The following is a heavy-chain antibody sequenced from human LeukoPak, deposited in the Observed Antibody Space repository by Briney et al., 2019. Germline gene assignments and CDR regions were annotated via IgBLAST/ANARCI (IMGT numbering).Heavy chain of an antibody. D-gene: IGHD3-22*01. Sequence: SETLSLTCTVSGYSISSGYYWGWIRQPPGKGLGWIGSIYHSGSTYCNPSLKSRVTISVDTSKNQFSLKLSSVTAADTAVYYCARVGYYDSSGYRYWFDPWGQGTLVTVSS. V-gene: IGHV4-38-2*02. CDR1: GYSISSGYY. J-gene: IGHJ5*02. CDR3: ARVGYYDSSGYRYWFDP. CDR2: IYHSGST.